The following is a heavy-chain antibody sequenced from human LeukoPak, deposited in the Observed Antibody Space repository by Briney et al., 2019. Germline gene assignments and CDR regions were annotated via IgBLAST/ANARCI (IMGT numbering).Heavy chain of an antibody. Sequence: PGGSLKLSCAASGFTFSGSAMHWVRQASGKGLEWVGRIRSKANSYATVYAASVKGRFTISRDDSKNTAYLQMNSLKTEDTAVYYCTYTYYYGSGSRGTADYWGQGTLVTVSS. CDR1: GFTFSGSA. D-gene: IGHD3-10*01. CDR3: TYTYYYGSGSRGTADY. V-gene: IGHV3-73*01. CDR2: IRSKANSYAT. J-gene: IGHJ4*02.